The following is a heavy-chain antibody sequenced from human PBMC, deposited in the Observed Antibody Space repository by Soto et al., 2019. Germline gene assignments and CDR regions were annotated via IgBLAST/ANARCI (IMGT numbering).Heavy chain of an antibody. D-gene: IGHD3-3*01. V-gene: IGHV3-23*01. J-gene: IGHJ5*02. CDR1: GFTFSSYA. CDR3: AKAGTIFGVVMNNWFDP. Sequence: GGSLRLSCAASGFTFSSYAMSWVRQAPGKGLEWVSTINGNDGSTYYADSVKGRFTISRDNSKNTLYLQMNSLRVEDTAVYYCAKAGTIFGVVMNNWFDPWGQGTRVTVSS. CDR2: INGNDGST.